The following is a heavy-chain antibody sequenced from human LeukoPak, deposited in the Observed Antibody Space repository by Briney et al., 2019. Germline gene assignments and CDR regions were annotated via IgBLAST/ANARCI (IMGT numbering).Heavy chain of an antibody. J-gene: IGHJ4*02. D-gene: IGHD5-18*01. CDR3: AKDFGSYGPTLDY. CDR1: GFTFSSYG. V-gene: IGHV3-30*18. Sequence: PGGSLRLSCAASGFTFSSYGMHWVRQAPGKGLEWVAVISYDGSNKYYADSVKGRFTISRDNSKNTLYLQMNSLRAEDTAVYYCAKDFGSYGPTLDYWGQGTLVTVSS. CDR2: ISYDGSNK.